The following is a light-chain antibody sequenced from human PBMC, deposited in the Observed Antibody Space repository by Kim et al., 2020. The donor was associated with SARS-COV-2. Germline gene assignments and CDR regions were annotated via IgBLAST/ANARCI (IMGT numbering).Light chain of an antibody. CDR1: NIGSKS. CDR2: YDS. CDR3: QVWDSSSDHHWV. V-gene: IGLV3-21*04. Sequence: PRKTGRMTCGGNNIGSKSVHWYQQKPGQAPVLVIYYDSDRPSGIPERFSGSNSGNTATLTISRVEAGDEADYYCQVWDSSSDHHWVFGGGTQLTVL. J-gene: IGLJ3*02.